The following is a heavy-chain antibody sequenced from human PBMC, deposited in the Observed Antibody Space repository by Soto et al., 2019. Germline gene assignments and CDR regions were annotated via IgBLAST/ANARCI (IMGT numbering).Heavy chain of an antibody. CDR3: ARVQHTAYFDN. CDR2: IFYNGNT. CDR1: GGSIDSSTYY. Sequence: SETLSLTCTVSGGSIDSSTYYWGWIRQPPGKGLEWIGSIFYNGNTFYNPSLESRITISVDTSKNQFSLKLSSVTAADTAVYYCARVQHTAYFDNWGQGTPVTVSS. J-gene: IGHJ4*02. V-gene: IGHV4-39*01.